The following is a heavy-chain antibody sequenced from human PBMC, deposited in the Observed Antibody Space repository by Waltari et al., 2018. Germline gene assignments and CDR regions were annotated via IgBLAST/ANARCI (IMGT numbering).Heavy chain of an antibody. J-gene: IGHJ6*02. Sequence: QIYLVQSGAEAKKPGSSLTVPGQASGDTFSNFAVPWVRRAPGQGLEWVGCIVPLFATTNVAQKFQGRVTLTADESTSTSYMELSGLRFEDTAVYYCARAPPTRTFFFYGLDVWGQGTTVTVSS. CDR3: ARAPPTRTFFFYGLDV. D-gene: IGHD5-12*01. CDR2: IVPLFATT. V-gene: IGHV1-69*01. CDR1: GDTFSNFA.